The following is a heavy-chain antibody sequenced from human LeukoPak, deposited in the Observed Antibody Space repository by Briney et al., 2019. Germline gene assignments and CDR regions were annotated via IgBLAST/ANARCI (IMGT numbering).Heavy chain of an antibody. Sequence: SETLSLTCTVSGGSISSYYWSWIRQPPGKGLEWIGYIYYSGSTNYNPSLKSRVTISVDTSKNQFSLKLSSVTAADTAVYYCARGATVTTPFDYWGQGTLVTVSS. CDR1: GGSISSYY. D-gene: IGHD4-17*01. V-gene: IGHV4-59*01. CDR3: ARGATVTTPFDY. J-gene: IGHJ4*02. CDR2: IYYSGST.